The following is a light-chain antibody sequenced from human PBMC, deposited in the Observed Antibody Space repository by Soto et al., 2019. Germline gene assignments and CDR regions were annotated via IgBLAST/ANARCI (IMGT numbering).Light chain of an antibody. CDR3: GADHGSGSTWV. J-gene: IGLJ2*01. CDR1: SGYSNYK. V-gene: IGLV9-49*01. CDR2: VGTGGIVA. Sequence: QAVVTQSPSASASLGASVTLTCTPSSGYSNYKVDWYQQRPGKGPQFVMGVGTGGIVASKGDGIPDRFSVLGSGLNRNLAIKNIQKEDESDYHCGADHGSGSTWVFGGGTKLTVL.